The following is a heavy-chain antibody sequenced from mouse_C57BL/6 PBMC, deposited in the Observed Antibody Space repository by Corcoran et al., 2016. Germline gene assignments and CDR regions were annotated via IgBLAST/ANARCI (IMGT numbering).Heavy chain of an antibody. D-gene: IGHD4-1*01. J-gene: IGHJ2*01. V-gene: IGHV1-66*01. CDR2: IYPGSGNT. CDR3: ASSNNWDYFDY. CDR1: GYSFTSYY. Sequence: QVQLQQSGPELVKPGASVKISCKASGYSFTSYYIHWVKQRPGQGLEWIGWIYPGSGNTKYNEKFKGKATLTADTSSSTAYMQLSSLTSEDSAVYYCASSNNWDYFDYWGQGTTLTVSS.